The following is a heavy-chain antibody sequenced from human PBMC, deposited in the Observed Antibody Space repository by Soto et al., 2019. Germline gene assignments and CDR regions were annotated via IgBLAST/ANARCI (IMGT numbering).Heavy chain of an antibody. CDR2: IYYSGST. Sequence: QLQLQESGPGLVKPSETLSLTCTVSGGSISSSSYYWGWIRQPPGKGLEWIGSIYYSGSTYYNPSLKSRVTISVDTSKNQFSLKLSSVTAADTAVYYCARHLVVRGVIIRDGMDVWGQGTTVTVSS. CDR3: ARHLVVRGVIIRDGMDV. CDR1: GGSISSSSYY. J-gene: IGHJ6*02. D-gene: IGHD3-10*01. V-gene: IGHV4-39*01.